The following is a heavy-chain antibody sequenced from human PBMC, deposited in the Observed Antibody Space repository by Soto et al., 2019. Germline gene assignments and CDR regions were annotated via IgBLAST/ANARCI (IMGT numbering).Heavy chain of an antibody. D-gene: IGHD3-16*01. CDR3: ARDLRDLRLY. Sequence: QVQLVESGGGVVQPGRSLRLSCAASGFTFSSYAMHWVRQAPGKGLEWVAVISYDGSKKYYADSVKGRFTISRDSSKNTLYLQMNSLRAEDTAVYYCARDLRDLRLYWGQGTLVTVSS. J-gene: IGHJ4*02. V-gene: IGHV3-30-3*01. CDR1: GFTFSSYA. CDR2: ISYDGSKK.